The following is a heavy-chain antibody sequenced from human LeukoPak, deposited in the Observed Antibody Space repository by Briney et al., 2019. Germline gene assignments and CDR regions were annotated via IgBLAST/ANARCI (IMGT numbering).Heavy chain of an antibody. CDR2: IYYSGST. V-gene: IGHV4-59*01. Sequence: PSETLSLTCTVSGGSISSYYWSWIRQPPGKGLEWIAYIYYSGSTNYNPSLKSRVTMSVDTSKNQFSLKLTSVTAADTAVYYCARGGSSSSWPFYYWGQGTLVTVSS. CDR1: GGSISSYY. CDR3: ARGGSSSSWPFYY. J-gene: IGHJ4*02. D-gene: IGHD6-13*01.